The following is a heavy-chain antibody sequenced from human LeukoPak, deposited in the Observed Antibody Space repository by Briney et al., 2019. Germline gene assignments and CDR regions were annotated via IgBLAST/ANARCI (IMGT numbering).Heavy chain of an antibody. J-gene: IGHJ6*04. CDR1: GFTFSSYA. CDR2: ISGSGGST. D-gene: IGHD4-17*01. CDR3: AKVGDLRFYYGMDV. Sequence: PGGSLRLSCAASGFTFSSYAVSWVRQAPGKGLEWVSAISGSGGSTYYADSVKGRFTISRDNSKNTLYLQMSSLRAEDTAVYYCAKVGDLRFYYGMDVWGKGTTVTVSS. V-gene: IGHV3-23*01.